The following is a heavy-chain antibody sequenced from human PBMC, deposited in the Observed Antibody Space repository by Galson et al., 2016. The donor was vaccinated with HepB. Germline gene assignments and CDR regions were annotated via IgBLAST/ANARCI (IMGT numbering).Heavy chain of an antibody. V-gene: IGHV1-18*04. J-gene: IGHJ3*02. Sequence: SVKVSCKASGYTFTSYGISWVRQVPGQGLEWMGWISAESGNTICAQKFQDRVSMTTDTSTTTAYMELRSLRSDDTAVYYCARDLVQEPGPLRYFDKLIAVAFDIWGQGTMVTVSS. CDR1: GYTFTSYG. CDR2: ISAESGNT. CDR3: ARDLVQEPGPLRYFDKLIAVAFDI. D-gene: IGHD3-9*01.